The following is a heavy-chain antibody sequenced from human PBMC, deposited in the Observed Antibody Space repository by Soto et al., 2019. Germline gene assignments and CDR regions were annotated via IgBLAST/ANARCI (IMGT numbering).Heavy chain of an antibody. D-gene: IGHD5-12*01. Sequence: QLQLVQSGAEVERPGASVRVSCKAYGYPFRKYGISWIRQAPGQGLEWMGWIKPDNGDTNYAEKFQGRVTMTTDTSSNTAYMELRSLRSYDTAVYYCATSYDSGFDPWGQGTLVSVSS. V-gene: IGHV1-18*04. CDR2: IKPDNGDT. J-gene: IGHJ5*02. CDR3: ATSYDSGFDP. CDR1: GYPFRKYG.